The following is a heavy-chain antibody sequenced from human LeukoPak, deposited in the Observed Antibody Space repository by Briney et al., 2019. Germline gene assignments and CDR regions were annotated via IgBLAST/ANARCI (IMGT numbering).Heavy chain of an antibody. V-gene: IGHV1-69*05. CDR1: GGTFSSYA. CDR3: ARTGSIAAAGTMTYFDY. J-gene: IGHJ4*02. Sequence: SVKVSCKASGGTFSSYAISWVRQAPGQGLEWMGRIIPIFSTANYAQKFQGRVTITTDESTSTAYMELSSLRSEDTAVYYCARTGSIAAAGTMTYFDYWGQGTLVTVSS. D-gene: IGHD6-13*01. CDR2: IIPIFSTA.